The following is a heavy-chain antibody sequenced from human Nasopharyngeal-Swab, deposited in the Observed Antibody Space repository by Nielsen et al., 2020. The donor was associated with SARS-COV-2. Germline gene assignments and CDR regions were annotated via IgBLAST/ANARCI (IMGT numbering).Heavy chain of an antibody. Sequence: SVHVSCKASGGTFSSYGISWVRQAPGQGLEWMGRIIPILGIANYAQKFQGRVTITADKSTSTAYMELSSLRSEDTAVYYCAKDASRITIFGVVSHFDYWGQGTLVTVSS. CDR2: IIPILGIA. V-gene: IGHV1-69*04. D-gene: IGHD3-3*01. CDR1: GGTFSSYG. CDR3: AKDASRITIFGVVSHFDY. J-gene: IGHJ4*02.